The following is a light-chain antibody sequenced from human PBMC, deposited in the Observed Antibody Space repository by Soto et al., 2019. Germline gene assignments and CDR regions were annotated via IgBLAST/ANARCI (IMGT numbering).Light chain of an antibody. CDR3: ATWDDSLNGHVV. J-gene: IGLJ2*01. V-gene: IGLV1-44*01. CDR1: SSNIGTNT. Sequence: QSVLIQPPSASGTPGQRVTISCSGSSSNIGTNTVAWYQQLPGTAPKLLIHSDDQRPSGVPDRFSGSKSDNSASLAISGLQSEDEAVYSCATWDDSLNGHVVFGGGTKLTVL. CDR2: SDD.